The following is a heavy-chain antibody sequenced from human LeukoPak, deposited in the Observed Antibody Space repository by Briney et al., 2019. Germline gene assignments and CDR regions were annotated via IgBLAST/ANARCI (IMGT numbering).Heavy chain of an antibody. CDR3: AKALKRGYSYGLDY. CDR1: GFTFSSYG. CDR2: IRYDGSNK. V-gene: IGHV3-30*02. J-gene: IGHJ4*02. D-gene: IGHD5-18*01. Sequence: GGSLRLSCAASGFTFSSYGMHWVRQAPGKGLEWVAFIRYDGSNKYYADSVKGRFTISRDNSKNTLYLQMNSLRAEDTAVYYYAKALKRGYSYGLDYWGQGTLVTVSS.